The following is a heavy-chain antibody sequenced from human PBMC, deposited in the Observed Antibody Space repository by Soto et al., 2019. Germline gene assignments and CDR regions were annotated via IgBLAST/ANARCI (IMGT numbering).Heavy chain of an antibody. CDR3: ARDHPTHSSGWYGGDY. CDR1: GFTFSSYA. CDR2: ISYDGSNK. Sequence: QVQLVESGGGVVQPGRSLRLSCAASGFTFSSYAMHWVRQAPGKGLEWVAVISYDGSNKYYADSVKGRFTISRDNSKNTLYLQMNSLRAEDTAVYYCARDHPTHSSGWYGGDYWGQGTLVTVSS. V-gene: IGHV3-30-3*01. D-gene: IGHD6-19*01. J-gene: IGHJ4*02.